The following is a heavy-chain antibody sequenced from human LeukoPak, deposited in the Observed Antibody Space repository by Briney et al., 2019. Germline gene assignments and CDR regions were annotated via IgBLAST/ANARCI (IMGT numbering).Heavy chain of an antibody. V-gene: IGHV3-23*01. J-gene: IGHJ4*02. CDR3: ARDSDY. Sequence: GGSLRLSCAASGFSFSNYAMSWVRQAPGKGLEWVSTISGSGDSSFYADSVKGLFTISRDNFKNTLYLQMNSLRAEDTAVYYCARDSDYWGQGTLVTVSS. CDR1: GFSFSNYA. CDR2: ISGSGDSS.